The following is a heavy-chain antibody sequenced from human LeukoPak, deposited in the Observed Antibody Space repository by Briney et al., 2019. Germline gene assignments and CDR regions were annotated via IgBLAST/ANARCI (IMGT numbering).Heavy chain of an antibody. CDR3: ARETGFADAFDF. CDR2: ITGTGSQIDDV. CDR1: GFNFSVYS. V-gene: IGHV3-21*03. J-gene: IGHJ3*01. Sequence: PGGSLRLSCAASGFNFSVYSMNWVRQAPGSGLQWVSRITGTGSQIDDVHYADSVRGRFTNSRDNGKDSLFLEMRGLRVEDTGICFCARETGFADAFDFRGRGSLVTVSS.